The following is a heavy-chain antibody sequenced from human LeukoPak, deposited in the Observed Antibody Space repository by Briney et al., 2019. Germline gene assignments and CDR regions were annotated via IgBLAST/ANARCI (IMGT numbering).Heavy chain of an antibody. Sequence: SETLSLTCTVSGYSISSGYYWGWIRQPPGKGLEWIGSIHHSGSTYNNPSLKSRVTISVDTSKTQFSLRLSSVTAADTAVYYCAREEYGSGPPPNAFDIWGQGTMVTVSS. D-gene: IGHD3-10*01. J-gene: IGHJ3*02. CDR1: GYSISSGYY. V-gene: IGHV4-38-2*02. CDR2: IHHSGST. CDR3: AREEYGSGPPPNAFDI.